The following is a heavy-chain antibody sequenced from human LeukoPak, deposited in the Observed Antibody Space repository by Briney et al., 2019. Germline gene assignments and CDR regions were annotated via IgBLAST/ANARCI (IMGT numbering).Heavy chain of an antibody. CDR3: ARLGDSRFLEWLFGPDAFDI. CDR2: INSDGSST. J-gene: IGHJ3*02. D-gene: IGHD3-3*01. V-gene: IGHV3-74*01. CDR1: RFTFSSYW. Sequence: GGSLRLSCAASRFTFSSYWMHWVRQAPGKGLVWVSRINSDGSSTTYADSVKGRFTISRDNAKNTLYLQMNSLRSEDTAVYYCARLGDSRFLEWLFGPDAFDIWGQGTMVTVSS.